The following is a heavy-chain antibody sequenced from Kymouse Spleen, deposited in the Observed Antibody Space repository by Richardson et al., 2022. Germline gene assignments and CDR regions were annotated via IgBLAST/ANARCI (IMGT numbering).Heavy chain of an antibody. J-gene: IGHJ4*02. CDR1: GFTFSSYG. V-gene: IGHV3-33*01. CDR3: AIHWVAGSFDY. D-gene: IGHD6-19*01. Sequence: QVQLVESGGGVVQPGRSLRLSCAASGFTFSSYGMHWVRQAPGKGLEWVAVIWYDGSNKYYADSVKGRFTISRDNSKNTLYLQMNSLRAEDTAVYYCAIHWVAGSFDYWGQGTLVTVSS. CDR2: IWYDGSNK.